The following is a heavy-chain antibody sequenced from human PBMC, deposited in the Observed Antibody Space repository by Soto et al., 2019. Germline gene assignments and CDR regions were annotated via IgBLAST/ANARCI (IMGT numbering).Heavy chain of an antibody. CDR2: TYYRSKWYN. CDR3: ARIPHRYDALTGPGY. J-gene: IGHJ4*02. Sequence: SQTLSLTCGISGDSVSSNSAAWNWLRQSPSRGLEWLGRTYYRSKWYNDYAVSVESRITINPDTSKNHFSLQLNFVTPEDTAIYYCARIPHRYDALTGPGYWGQGALVTVSS. V-gene: IGHV6-1*01. D-gene: IGHD3-9*01. CDR1: GDSVSSNSAA.